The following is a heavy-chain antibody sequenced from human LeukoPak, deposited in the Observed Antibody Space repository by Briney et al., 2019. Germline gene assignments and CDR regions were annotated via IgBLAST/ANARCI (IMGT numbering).Heavy chain of an antibody. V-gene: IGHV3-48*01. D-gene: IGHD6-19*01. J-gene: IGHJ1*01. CDR1: GFIFSSYS. Sequence: GGSLRLSCAASGFIFSSYSMNWVRQAPGKGLEWVSYISSSSTIYYADSVKGRFTISRDNAKNSLYLQMNSLRADDTAVYYCARDRRGRVAVAGTSYFQYWGQGTLVTVSS. CDR2: ISSSSTI. CDR3: ARDRRGRVAVAGTSYFQY.